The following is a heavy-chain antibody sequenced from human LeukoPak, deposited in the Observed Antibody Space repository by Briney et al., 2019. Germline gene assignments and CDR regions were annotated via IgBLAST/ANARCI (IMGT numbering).Heavy chain of an antibody. CDR1: GGSISSYY. CDR2: IYYSGST. D-gene: IGHD3-9*01. CDR3: ARRRYDILTGYAYFDY. V-gene: IGHV4-59*08. J-gene: IGHJ4*02. Sequence: SETLSLTCTVSGGSISSYYWSWIRQPPGMGLEWIGYIYYSGSTNYNPSLKSRVTISVDTSKNQFSLKLSSVTAADTAVYYCARRRYDILTGYAYFDYWGQGTLVTVSS.